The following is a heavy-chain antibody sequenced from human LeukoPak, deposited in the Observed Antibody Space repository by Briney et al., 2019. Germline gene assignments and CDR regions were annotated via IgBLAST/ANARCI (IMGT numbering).Heavy chain of an antibody. CDR3: AKAMESSGSYYACFDS. CDR1: GFTFSSYA. V-gene: IGHV3-23*01. D-gene: IGHD1-26*01. J-gene: IGHJ4*02. Sequence: PGGSLRLSCAASGFTFSSYAMSWVRQAPGKGLEWVSVISGSGGSTYYADSVEGRFTISIDNSKNTLYLQMNSLRAEDTAVYYCAKAMESSGSYYACFDSWGQGTLVTVSS. CDR2: ISGSGGST.